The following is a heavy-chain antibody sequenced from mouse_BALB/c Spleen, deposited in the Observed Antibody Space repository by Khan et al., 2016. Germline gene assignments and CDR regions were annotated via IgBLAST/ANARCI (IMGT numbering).Heavy chain of an antibody. V-gene: IGHV1-7*01. J-gene: IGHJ2*01. CDR3: ARRDGNFDY. CDR2: INPSTGYT. D-gene: IGHD2-3*01. Sequence: QVQLKESGAELAKPGASVKMSCKASGYTFTSYWMHWVKQRPGQGLEWIGYINPSTGYTEYNQKFKDKATLTADKSSSTAYMQLSSLTSEDSAVXSRARRDGNFDYWGPGTTLTVSS. CDR1: GYTFTSYW.